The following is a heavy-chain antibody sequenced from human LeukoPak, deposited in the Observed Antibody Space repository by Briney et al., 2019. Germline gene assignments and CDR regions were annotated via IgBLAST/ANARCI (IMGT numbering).Heavy chain of an antibody. V-gene: IGHV1-2*02. Sequence: ASVKVSCKASGYTFSDYNIHWVQQAPGQGLEWMGWINPKSGNTNYAQKFQGRVTMTRDTSITTAYMELSGLRSDDTAVYFCAKIMVHHDNRFFDYWGQGTLVTVSS. CDR2: INPKSGNT. J-gene: IGHJ4*02. CDR3: AKIMVHHDNRFFDY. D-gene: IGHD3-10*01. CDR1: GYTFSDYN.